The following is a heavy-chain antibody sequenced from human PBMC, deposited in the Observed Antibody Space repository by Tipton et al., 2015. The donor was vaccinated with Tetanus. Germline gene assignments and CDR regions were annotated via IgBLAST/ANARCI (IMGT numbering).Heavy chain of an antibody. CDR1: GFTFTRYA. D-gene: IGHD2-21*01. CDR3: AKRGEARANWFDS. CDR2: ISYSSTSI. J-gene: IGHJ5*01. Sequence: SLRLSCAASGFTFTRYAMHWVRQAPGKGLEWVSYISYSSTSIYYADSVKGRFVISRDNAKNSLYLQMNTLRDDDTAVYFCAKRGEARANWFDSWGQGTLVSVSS. V-gene: IGHV3-48*02.